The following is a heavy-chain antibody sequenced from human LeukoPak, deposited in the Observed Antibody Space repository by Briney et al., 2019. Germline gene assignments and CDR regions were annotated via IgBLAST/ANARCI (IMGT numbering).Heavy chain of an antibody. CDR1: GFTFDDYA. CDR2: ISWNSGSI. CDR3: AKGPIQLWQLDY. J-gene: IGHJ4*02. Sequence: PGGSLRLSCAASGFTFDDYAMHWVRQAPGKGLEWVSGISWNSGSIGYADSVKGRFTISRDNSKNTLYLQMNSLRAEDTAVYYCAKGPIQLWQLDYWGQGTLVTVSS. D-gene: IGHD5-18*01. V-gene: IGHV3-9*01.